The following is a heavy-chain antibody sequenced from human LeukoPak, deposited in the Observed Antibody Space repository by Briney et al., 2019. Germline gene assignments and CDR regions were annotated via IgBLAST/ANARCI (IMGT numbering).Heavy chain of an antibody. D-gene: IGHD3-10*01. V-gene: IGHV1-2*02. CDR1: GYTFTGYY. CDR3: ARGVTGNYYYYYIDV. CDR2: INPNSGDT. J-gene: IGHJ6*03. Sequence: GASVKVSCKASGYTFTGYYIHWVRQAPGQGLEWMGWINPNSGDTNYAQKFQGEVTMTRDTSISTAYMELSRLRSDDTAVYYCARGVTGNYYYYYIDVWGKGTTVTVSS.